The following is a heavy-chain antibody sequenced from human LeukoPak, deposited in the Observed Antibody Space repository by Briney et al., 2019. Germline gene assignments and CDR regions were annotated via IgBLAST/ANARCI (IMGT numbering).Heavy chain of an antibody. Sequence: GASVKVSCKASGYIFSDYDINWVRQAPGQGLEWMAWINPNSGNTGIARKFRGRVTITRNISTHTVYMELNSLRSDDTAVYYCARGLSCGSTTCYGGVMPVAVNYFYYYMDVWGKGTTVTVSS. CDR2: INPNSGNT. CDR3: ARGLSCGSTTCYGGVMPVAVNYFYYYMDV. D-gene: IGHD2-2*01. CDR1: GYIFSDYD. J-gene: IGHJ6*03. V-gene: IGHV1-8*03.